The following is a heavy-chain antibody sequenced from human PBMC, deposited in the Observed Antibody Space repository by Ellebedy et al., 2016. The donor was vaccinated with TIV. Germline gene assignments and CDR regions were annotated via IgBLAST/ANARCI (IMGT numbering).Heavy chain of an antibody. J-gene: IGHJ4*02. CDR1: GFTFSDYS. V-gene: IGHV3-48*02. CDR2: VSGGGSNI. Sequence: GESLKISCAASGFTFSDYSMNWVRQAPGKGLEWVSYVSGGGSNIKYADSVKGRFTISRDSAKNSLYLQVNSLRDEDTAVYYCAKDLAAGTTLRLDYWGQGTLVTVSS. D-gene: IGHD1-1*01. CDR3: AKDLAAGTTLRLDY.